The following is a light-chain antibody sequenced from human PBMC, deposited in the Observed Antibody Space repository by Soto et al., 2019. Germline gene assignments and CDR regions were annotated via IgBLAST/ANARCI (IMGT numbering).Light chain of an antibody. J-gene: IGLJ2*01. V-gene: IGLV1-44*01. CDR3: AAWDDSLNGPVV. Sequence: QSVLTQPPSASGTPGQRVTISCSGSSSNIGSNTVNWYQQLPGTAPKLLIYSNNQRPSGVPDRFSGSKSGTSASLAISGLQSEDKADYYCAAWDDSLNGPVVFGGGTPLTVL. CDR1: SSNIGSNT. CDR2: SNN.